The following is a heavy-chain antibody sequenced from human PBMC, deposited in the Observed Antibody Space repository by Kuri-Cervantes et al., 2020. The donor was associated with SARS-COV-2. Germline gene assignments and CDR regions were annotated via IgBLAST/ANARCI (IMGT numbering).Heavy chain of an antibody. D-gene: IGHD2-2*01. CDR2: IYYSGST. Sequence: SETLSLTCTVSGDSISSSSYYWGWIRQPPGKGLEWIGTIYYSGSTDYNPSLKSRVTISVDTSKNQFSLKLRSVAATDTAVYYCARLVFVDAFDIWGQGTMVIVSS. CDR1: GDSISSSSYY. J-gene: IGHJ3*02. V-gene: IGHV4-39*01. CDR3: ARLVFVDAFDI.